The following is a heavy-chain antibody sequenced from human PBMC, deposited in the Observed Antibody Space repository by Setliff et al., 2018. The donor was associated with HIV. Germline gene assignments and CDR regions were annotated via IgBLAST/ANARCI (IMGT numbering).Heavy chain of an antibody. V-gene: IGHV1-69*13. CDR2: VIPIFGTP. CDR1: GGTFSTFSSSA. Sequence: ASVKVSCKASGGTFSTFSSSAISWVRQAPGQGLEWMGGVIPIFGTPKYPQKFQGRVTITADDSTTTAYMELSRLKPDDTAIYYCATALTADWNYEPHFDYWGQGSLVTAPQ. D-gene: IGHD1-7*01. J-gene: IGHJ4*02. CDR3: ATALTADWNYEPHFDY.